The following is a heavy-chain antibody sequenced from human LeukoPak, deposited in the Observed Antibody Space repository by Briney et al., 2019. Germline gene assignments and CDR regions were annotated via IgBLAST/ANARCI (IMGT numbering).Heavy chain of an antibody. CDR3: ARDTTISNYYYGMDV. Sequence: PGGSLRLSCAASGFTFSSYAMSWVRQAPGKGLEWIGTIYDTGSTYYNPSLKSRATISVHTSKNQFSLKLSSVTAADTAVYYCARDTTISNYYYGMDVWGQGTTVTVSS. J-gene: IGHJ6*02. CDR1: GFTFSSYA. D-gene: IGHD3-9*01. CDR2: IYDTGST. V-gene: IGHV4-38-2*02.